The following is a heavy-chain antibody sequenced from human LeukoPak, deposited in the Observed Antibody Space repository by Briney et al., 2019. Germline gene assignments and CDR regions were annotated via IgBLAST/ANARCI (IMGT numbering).Heavy chain of an antibody. CDR2: IYTSGST. Sequence: PSETLSLTCTVSGGSIGSYHWSWIRQPPGKGLQWIGFIYTSGSTNYNPSLKSRVTMSVDTSKNQFSLKLSSVTAADTAVYYCAGERLRVRGVIITLYWGQGTLVTVSS. V-gene: IGHV4-4*07. CDR3: AGERLRVRGVIITLY. J-gene: IGHJ4*02. CDR1: GGSIGSYH. D-gene: IGHD3-10*01.